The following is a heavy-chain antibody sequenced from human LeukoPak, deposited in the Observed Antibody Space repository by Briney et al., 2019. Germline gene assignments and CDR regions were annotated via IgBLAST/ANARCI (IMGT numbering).Heavy chain of an antibody. Sequence: GGSLRLSCAASGFTFDDYAMHWVRQAPGKGLEWVSGISWNSGSIGYADSVKGRFTISRDNAKNSLYLQMNSLKTEDTAVYYCTTRGFVVVVAATEYFDYWGQGTLVTVSS. CDR2: ISWNSGSI. V-gene: IGHV3-9*01. CDR3: TTRGFVVVVAATEYFDY. D-gene: IGHD2-15*01. J-gene: IGHJ4*02. CDR1: GFTFDDYA.